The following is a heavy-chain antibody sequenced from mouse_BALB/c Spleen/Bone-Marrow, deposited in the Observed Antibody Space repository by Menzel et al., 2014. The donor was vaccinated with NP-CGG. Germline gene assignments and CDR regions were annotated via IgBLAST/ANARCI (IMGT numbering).Heavy chain of an antibody. CDR2: IDPANGNT. CDR1: GFNIKDTY. D-gene: IGHD2-4*01. V-gene: IGHV14-3*02. CDR3: ARGYYDYVYAMDY. Sequence: VQLQQSGAELVKPGASVKLSCTASGFNIKDTYMHWVKQRPEQGLEWIGRIDPANGNTKYDPKFQGKATITADTSSNTAYLQLSSLTSEDTAVYDGARGYYDYVYAMDYWGQCTPVTVSS. J-gene: IGHJ4*01.